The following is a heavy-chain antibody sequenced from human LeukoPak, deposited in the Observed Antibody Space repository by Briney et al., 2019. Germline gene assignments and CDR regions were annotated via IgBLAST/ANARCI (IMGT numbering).Heavy chain of an antibody. V-gene: IGHV1-69*05. CDR3: ARGGSYFDY. D-gene: IGHD5-12*01. J-gene: IGHJ4*02. CDR2: IIPIFDTT. Sequence: SVKVSCKASGYTFTSYAISWVRQAPGQGLEWMGRIIPIFDTTTYAQKFQGRVTITTDESTSTAYMELSSLRSEDTAVYYCARGGSYFDYWGQGTLVTVSS. CDR1: GYTFTSYA.